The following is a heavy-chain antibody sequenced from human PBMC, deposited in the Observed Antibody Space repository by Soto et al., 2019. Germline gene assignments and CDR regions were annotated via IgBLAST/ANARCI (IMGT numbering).Heavy chain of an antibody. J-gene: IGHJ4*02. CDR3: ARPPRGGPNTYYFDY. CDR1: GFTFSSYS. Sequence: VQLVESGGGLVKPGGSLRLSCAASGFTFSSYSMNWVRQAPGKGLEWVSSISSSSSYIYYADSVKGRFTISRDNANNSLYLQMNGLRAGDTAVYYCARPPRGGPNTYYFDYWGQGTLVTVSS. D-gene: IGHD2-15*01. CDR2: ISSSSSYI. V-gene: IGHV3-21*01.